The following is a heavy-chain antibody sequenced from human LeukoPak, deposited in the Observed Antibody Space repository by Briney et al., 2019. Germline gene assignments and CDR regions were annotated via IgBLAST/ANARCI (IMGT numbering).Heavy chain of an antibody. Sequence: PSETLCLTCTVSGGSMSSYYWSWIRQPPGKGLEWIGYIYYSGSTNYNPSLKSRVTISVDTSKNQFSLKLSSVTAADTAVYYCARQDFSCSGYDTTSDAFDIWGQGTMVTVSS. V-gene: IGHV4-59*08. D-gene: IGHD5-12*01. CDR1: GGSMSSYY. CDR2: IYYSGST. J-gene: IGHJ3*02. CDR3: ARQDFSCSGYDTTSDAFDI.